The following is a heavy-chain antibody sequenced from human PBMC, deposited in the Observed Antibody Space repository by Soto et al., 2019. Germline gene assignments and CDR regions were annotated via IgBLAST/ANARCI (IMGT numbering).Heavy chain of an antibody. D-gene: IGHD4-17*01. CDR2: ISTYNGNT. CDR1: GYSFTTSG. CDR3: ARRLYGDYDY. V-gene: IGHV1-18*01. Sequence: QAQLVQSGAEVKEPGASVKVSCKASGYSFTTSGITWVRQAPGQGLEWMGWISTYNGNTNYAQKLQDRVTLTTDTSTSTAYMELRSLRSDHTAVYYWARRLYGDYDYWGQGTLVTVSS. J-gene: IGHJ4*02.